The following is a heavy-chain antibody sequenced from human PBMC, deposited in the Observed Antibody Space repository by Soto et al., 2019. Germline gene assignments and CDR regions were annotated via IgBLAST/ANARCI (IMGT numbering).Heavy chain of an antibody. J-gene: IGHJ6*02. CDR1: GFTFSDYY. V-gene: IGHV3-11*01. D-gene: IGHD4-4*01. Sequence: GSLRLSCAASGFTFSDYYMSWIRQAPGKGLEWVSYISSSGTTIFYADSVKGRFTISRDNAKNSLYLQMNSLRADDTAVYYCARQFNYRGYWYGMDVWGQGATVTVSS. CDR3: ARQFNYRGYWYGMDV. CDR2: ISSSGTTI.